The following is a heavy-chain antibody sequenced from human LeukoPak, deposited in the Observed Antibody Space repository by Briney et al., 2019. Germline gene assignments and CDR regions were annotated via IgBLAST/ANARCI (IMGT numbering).Heavy chain of an antibody. CDR1: GGSISSGDYY. D-gene: IGHD5-24*01. V-gene: IGHV4-30-4*01. CDR3: ARGKLFRDGYNYSDY. Sequence: TPSQTLSLTCTVSGGSISSGDYYWSWIRQPPGKGLEWIGYIYYSGSTYYNPSLKSRVTISVDTSKNQFSLKLSSVTAADTAVYYCARGKLFRDGYNYSDYWGQGTLVTVSS. J-gene: IGHJ4*02. CDR2: IYYSGST.